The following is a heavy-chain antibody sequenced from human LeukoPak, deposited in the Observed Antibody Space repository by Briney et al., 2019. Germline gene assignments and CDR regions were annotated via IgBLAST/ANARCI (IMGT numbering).Heavy chain of an antibody. CDR2: IYYHENT. D-gene: IGHD1-1*01. Sequence: GSLRLSCAASGFTVSSNYMSWVRQAPGKGLEWIGSIYYHENTYYNSSLKSRVTISVDTSKNQFSLKLNSVTAADTAAYFCARRAYSAAYWKHFDYWGQGTLVTVSS. J-gene: IGHJ4*02. CDR1: GFTVSSNY. V-gene: IGHV4-39*01. CDR3: ARRAYSAAYWKHFDY.